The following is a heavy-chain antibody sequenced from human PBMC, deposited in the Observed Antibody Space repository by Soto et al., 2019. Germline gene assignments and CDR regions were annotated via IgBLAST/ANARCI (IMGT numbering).Heavy chain of an antibody. V-gene: IGHV3-33*01. D-gene: IGHD2-8*01. CDR2: IWYDGSNK. J-gene: IGHJ5*02. CDR3: ARGSLVFATYNWFDP. Sequence: QVQLVESGGGVVQPGRSLRLSCAASGFTFSSYGMHWVRQAPGKGLEWVAVIWYDGSNKYYADSVKGRFTISRDNSKNTLYLQMNSLRAEDTAVYYCARGSLVFATYNWFDPWGQGTLVTVSS. CDR1: GFTFSSYG.